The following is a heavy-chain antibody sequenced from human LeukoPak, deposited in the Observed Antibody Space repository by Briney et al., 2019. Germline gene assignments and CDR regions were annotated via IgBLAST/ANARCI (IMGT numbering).Heavy chain of an antibody. CDR1: GGSINSYY. V-gene: IGHV4-59*01. Sequence: SETLSFTCTVSGGSINSYYWSWIRQPPGKGLEWIGNIYYSGRTNYNPSLESRVTISVDMSKNHFSLKLSSVTAADTAVYYCAGRLPLALWGQGTMVTVSS. CDR3: AGRLPLAL. J-gene: IGHJ3*01. CDR2: IYYSGRT. D-gene: IGHD5-12*01.